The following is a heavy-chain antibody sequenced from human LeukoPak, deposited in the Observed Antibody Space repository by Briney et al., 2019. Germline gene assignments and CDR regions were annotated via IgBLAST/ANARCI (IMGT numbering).Heavy chain of an antibody. CDR3: ARVNDFWSGYYTFDY. D-gene: IGHD3-3*01. J-gene: IGHJ4*02. CDR1: GFTFSSYG. V-gene: IGHV3-33*01. CDR2: IWYDGSNK. Sequence: GRSLRLSCAASGFTFSSYGMHWVRQAPGKGLEWVAVIWYDGSNKYYADSVKGRFTISRDNSKNTLYLQMNSLRAEDTAVYYCARVNDFWSGYYTFDYWGQGTLVTVSS.